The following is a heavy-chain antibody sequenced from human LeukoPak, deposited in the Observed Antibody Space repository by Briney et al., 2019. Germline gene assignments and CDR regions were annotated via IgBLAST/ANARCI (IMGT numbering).Heavy chain of an antibody. D-gene: IGHD3-22*01. CDR2: ISGSGGRT. V-gene: IGHV3-23*01. Sequence: GGSLRLSCAASGFTFSSYWMSWVRQAPGKGLEWVSAISGSGGRTFYADSVQSRFTISRDNSKNTVYVQMNSLRAEDTAIYYCAKHSHDGSAPYYEVQLDYWGQGTLVTVSS. CDR3: AKHSHDGSAPYYEVQLDY. J-gene: IGHJ4*02. CDR1: GFTFSSYW.